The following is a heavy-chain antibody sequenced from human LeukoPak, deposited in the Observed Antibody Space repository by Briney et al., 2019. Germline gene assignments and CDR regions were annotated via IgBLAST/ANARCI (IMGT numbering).Heavy chain of an antibody. CDR3: ARANYYGSGKKDLDY. J-gene: IGHJ4*02. V-gene: IGHV1-8*01. Sequence: ASVKVSCKASGYTFATYDINWVRQATGQGLEWMGWMNPNSGNTGYAQKFQGRVTMTRNTSMSTAYMELNSLRSEDTAVYYCARANYYGSGKKDLDYWGQGTLVTVSS. D-gene: IGHD3-10*01. CDR2: MNPNSGNT. CDR1: GYTFATYD.